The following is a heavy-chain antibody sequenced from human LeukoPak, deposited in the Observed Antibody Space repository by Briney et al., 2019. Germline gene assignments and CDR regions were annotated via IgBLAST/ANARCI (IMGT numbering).Heavy chain of an antibody. CDR1: GFTFSNYW. J-gene: IGHJ1*01. CDR3: AKDGYGDLPF. CDR2: IKGDGSVT. V-gene: IGHV3-74*01. D-gene: IGHD4-17*01. Sequence: QPGGSLRLSCAASGFTFSNYWMHWVRQAPGKGLVWVSRIKGDGSVTNYADSVKGRFTISRDNAKNTLYLQMNSLRAEDTAVYYCAKDGYGDLPFWGQGTLVTVSS.